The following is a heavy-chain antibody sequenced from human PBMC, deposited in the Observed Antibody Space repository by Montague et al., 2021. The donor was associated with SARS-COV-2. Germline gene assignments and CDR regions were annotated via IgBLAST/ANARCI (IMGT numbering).Heavy chain of an antibody. V-gene: IGHV4-59*08. D-gene: IGHD3-22*01. CDR3: ARRGSYYDSTSGYYYFDY. Sequence: SETLSLTCTVSGGSISTCHWSWIRQPPGKGLEWIGYIYYTGSTNYNPSLKSRVTISVDTSKNQFSLKLSSVTAADTAVYYCARRGSYYDSTSGYYYFDYWGQGTLVTVSS. CDR1: GGSISTCH. CDR2: IYYTGST. J-gene: IGHJ4*02.